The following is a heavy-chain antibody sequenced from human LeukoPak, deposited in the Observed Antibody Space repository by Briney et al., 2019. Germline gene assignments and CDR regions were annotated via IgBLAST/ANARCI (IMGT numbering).Heavy chain of an antibody. CDR1: GFTFSSYA. CDR2: ISYDGSNK. J-gene: IGHJ4*02. D-gene: IGHD6-13*01. Sequence: PGRSLRLSCAASGFTFSSYAMHWVRQAPGKGLEWVAVISYDGSNKYYADSVKGRFTISRDNSKNTLYLQMNSLRAEDTAVYCCATSAIAAAGPYYFDYWGQGTLVTVSS. CDR3: ATSAIAAAGPYYFDY. V-gene: IGHV3-30*04.